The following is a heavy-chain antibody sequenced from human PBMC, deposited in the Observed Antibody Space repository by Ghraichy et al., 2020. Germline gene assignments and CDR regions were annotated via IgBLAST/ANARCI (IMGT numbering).Heavy chain of an antibody. Sequence: GALRLSCAASGFTVSSNYMSWVRQAPGKGLEWVSVIYSGGSTYYADSVKGRFTISRDNSKNTLYLQMNSLRAEDTAVYYCARNPVRNWFDPWGQGTLVTVSS. CDR1: GFTVSSNY. CDR2: IYSGGST. J-gene: IGHJ5*02. CDR3: ARNPVRNWFDP. V-gene: IGHV3-53*01. D-gene: IGHD3-16*02.